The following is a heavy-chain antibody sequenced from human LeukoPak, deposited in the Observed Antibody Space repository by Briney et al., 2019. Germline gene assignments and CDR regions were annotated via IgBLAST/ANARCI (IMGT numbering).Heavy chain of an antibody. CDR1: GGSISSYY. CDR2: IYYSGST. D-gene: IGHD3-10*01. V-gene: IGHV4-59*01. Sequence: SETLSLTCTVSGGSISSYYWSWIRQPPGKGLEWIGYIYYSGSTNYNPSPKSRVTISVDTSKNQFSLKLSSVTAADTAVYYCATLRARYYYFDYWGQGTLVTVSS. CDR3: ATLRARYYYFDY. J-gene: IGHJ4*02.